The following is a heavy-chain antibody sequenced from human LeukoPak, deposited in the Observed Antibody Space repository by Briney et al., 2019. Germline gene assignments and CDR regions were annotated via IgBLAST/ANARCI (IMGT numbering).Heavy chain of an antibody. V-gene: IGHV4-34*01. J-gene: IGHJ5*02. CDR1: GGSFSGYY. CDR2: INHSGST. Sequence: PSETLSLTCAVYGGSFSGYYWSWIRQPPGKGLEWIGEINHSGSTNYNPSLKSRVTISVDTSKTQFSLKLSSVPAADTAVYYCARGLDYGDYGGVLDPWGQGTLVTVSS. D-gene: IGHD4-17*01. CDR3: ARGLDYGDYGGVLDP.